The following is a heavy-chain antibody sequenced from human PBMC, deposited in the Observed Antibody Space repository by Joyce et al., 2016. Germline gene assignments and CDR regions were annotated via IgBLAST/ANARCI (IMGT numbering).Heavy chain of an antibody. J-gene: IGHJ4*02. D-gene: IGHD5-12*01. Sequence: QLQLVESGGGVVQPGRSLRLSCAASGFTFSGYSIHWVRQAPGKGLEWVAGISYHGKNKYYADSVKGRFTISRDNSKNTLYLQMNSLRAEDTAVYYCARRGLSGYTIDYWGQGTLVTVSS. CDR2: ISYHGKNK. CDR3: ARRGLSGYTIDY. CDR1: GFTFSGYS. V-gene: IGHV3-30*04.